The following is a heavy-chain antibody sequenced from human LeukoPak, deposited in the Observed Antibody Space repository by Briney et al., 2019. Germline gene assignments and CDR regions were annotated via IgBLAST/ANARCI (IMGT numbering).Heavy chain of an antibody. CDR1: GGSISSGDYY. D-gene: IGHD2-2*01. CDR3: ARGVVVVPAFYYYGMDV. J-gene: IGHJ6*02. Sequence: PSETLSLTCTVSGGSISSGDYYWSWIRQPPGKGLEWIGYIYYSGSTYYNPSLKSRVTISVDTSKNQFSLKLSSMTAAETAVYYCARGVVVVPAFYYYGMDVWGQGTTVTVSS. V-gene: IGHV4-30-4*01. CDR2: IYYSGST.